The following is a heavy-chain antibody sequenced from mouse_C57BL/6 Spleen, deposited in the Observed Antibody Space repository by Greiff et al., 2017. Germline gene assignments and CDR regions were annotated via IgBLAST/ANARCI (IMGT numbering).Heavy chain of an antibody. D-gene: IGHD3-2*02. CDR3: ATAQATDYAMDY. CDR1: GYTFTSYW. V-gene: IGHV1-52*01. J-gene: IGHJ4*01. CDR2: IDPSDSET. Sequence: QVQLQQPGAELVRPGSSVKLSCKASGYTFTSYWMHWVKQRPIQGLEWIGNIDPSDSETHYNQKFKDKATLTVDKSSSTAYMKLSSLTSEDSAVYYCATAQATDYAMDYWGQGTSVTVSS.